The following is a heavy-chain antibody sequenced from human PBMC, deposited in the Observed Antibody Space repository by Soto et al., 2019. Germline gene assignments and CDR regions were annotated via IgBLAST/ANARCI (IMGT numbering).Heavy chain of an antibody. CDR2: ISYDGSNK. Sequence: PGGSLRLSCAASGFTFSSYAMHWVRQAPGKGLEWVAVISYDGSNKYYADSVKGRFTISRDNSKNTPYLQMNSLRAEDTAVYYCARAETSYYYDSSGYYHYWGQGTLVTVSS. CDR3: ARAETSYYYDSSGYYHY. J-gene: IGHJ4*02. D-gene: IGHD3-22*01. CDR1: GFTFSSYA. V-gene: IGHV3-30-3*01.